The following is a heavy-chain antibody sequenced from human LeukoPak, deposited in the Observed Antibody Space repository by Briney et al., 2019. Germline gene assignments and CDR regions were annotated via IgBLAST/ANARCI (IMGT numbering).Heavy chain of an antibody. J-gene: IGHJ5*02. D-gene: IGHD6-13*01. CDR2: INTNTGNP. CDR3: ARDFVPGYSSSWGFDP. CDR1: GYIFTSYA. Sequence: GASVKVSCKASGYIFTSYAMNWVRQAPGQGLEWMGWINTNTGNPTYAQGFTGRFVFSLDTSVSTAYLQISSLKAEDTAVYYCARDFVPGYSSSWGFDPWGQGTLVTVSS. V-gene: IGHV7-4-1*02.